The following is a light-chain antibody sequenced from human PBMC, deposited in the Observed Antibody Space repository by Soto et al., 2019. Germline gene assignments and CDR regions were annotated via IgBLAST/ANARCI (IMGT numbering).Light chain of an antibody. CDR1: SSDVGGYNY. CDR3: SSYTGSSTYV. V-gene: IGLV2-14*01. J-gene: IGLJ1*01. Sequence: LTQPASVSGSPGQSITISCAGTSSDVGGYNYVSWYEHHPGKAPKLMIYEVSDRPSGVSNRFSGSKSGNTASLTISGLQAEDEADYYCSSYTGSSTYVFGTGTKVTVL. CDR2: EVS.